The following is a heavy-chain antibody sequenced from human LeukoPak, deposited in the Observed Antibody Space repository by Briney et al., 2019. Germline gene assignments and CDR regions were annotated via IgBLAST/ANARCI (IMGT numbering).Heavy chain of an antibody. CDR3: AKGGPRSSFDY. CDR2: FTGSGVST. Sequence: GGSLRLSCAASGFTFSNYAMSWVRQAPGQGLEWVSGFTGSGVSTYYADSVKGRFSVSRDNTKNTLYMHMNSLRVEDTAVYYCAKGGPRSSFDYWGQGTLVTVSS. J-gene: IGHJ4*02. D-gene: IGHD6-6*01. CDR1: GFTFSNYA. V-gene: IGHV3-23*01.